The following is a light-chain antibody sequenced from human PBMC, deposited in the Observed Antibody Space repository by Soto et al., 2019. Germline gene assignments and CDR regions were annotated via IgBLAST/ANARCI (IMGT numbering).Light chain of an antibody. J-gene: IGKJ1*01. Sequence: DIQMTQSPSSLSASVGDRVTITCRASQSISHWLAWYQQKPGKAPKLLIYKASSLESGVPSRFSGSGSGTEFTLTISSLQPEDYATYYCQHYNSYSWTFGQGTKVEIX. CDR3: QHYNSYSWT. V-gene: IGKV1-5*03. CDR1: QSISHW. CDR2: KAS.